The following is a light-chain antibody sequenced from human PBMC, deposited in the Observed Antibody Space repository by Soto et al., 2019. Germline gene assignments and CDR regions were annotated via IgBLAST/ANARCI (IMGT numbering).Light chain of an antibody. Sequence: DIQMTQSPSSLSASVGDRVTITCQASQDISNYLNWYQQKPGKAPKLLIYGASNLETGVPSRFSGSGSGTDFTFTISSLQPEDIATYYCQQYDNPNLTVTFGGGTKLEIK. CDR2: GAS. V-gene: IGKV1-33*01. J-gene: IGKJ4*01. CDR1: QDISNY. CDR3: QQYDNPNLTVT.